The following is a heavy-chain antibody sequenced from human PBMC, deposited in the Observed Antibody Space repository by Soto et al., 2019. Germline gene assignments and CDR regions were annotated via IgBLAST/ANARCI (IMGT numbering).Heavy chain of an antibody. Sequence: ASVKVSCKASGGTFSSYAISWVRQAPGQGLEWMGGIIPIFGTANYAQKFQGRVTITADESTSTAYMELSSLRSEDTAVYYCARVNSSGWYLFYEKPLAPGYYYYYYGMDVWGQGTTVTVSS. CDR1: GGTFSSYA. J-gene: IGHJ6*02. D-gene: IGHD6-19*01. V-gene: IGHV1-69*13. CDR2: IIPIFGTA. CDR3: ARVNSSGWYLFYEKPLAPGYYYYYYGMDV.